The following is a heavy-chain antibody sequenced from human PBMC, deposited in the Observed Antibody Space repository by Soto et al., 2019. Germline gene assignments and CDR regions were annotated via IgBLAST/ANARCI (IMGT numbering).Heavy chain of an antibody. J-gene: IGHJ6*02. V-gene: IGHV1-58*01. CDR1: GFTFRSSA. CDR2: LVVGTGNT. Sequence: QMQLVQSGPEVKKPGTSVKVSCKTSGFTFRSSAVQWVRQARGQRLEWIGWLVVGTGNTNYAQKFQQRVTISSDRSTNTVSMELSSLTSEATAVYYCATGAYCSGGSCSAYYYYYYGMDLWGQGTTVTVSS. D-gene: IGHD2-15*01. CDR3: ATGAYCSGGSCSAYYYYYYGMDL.